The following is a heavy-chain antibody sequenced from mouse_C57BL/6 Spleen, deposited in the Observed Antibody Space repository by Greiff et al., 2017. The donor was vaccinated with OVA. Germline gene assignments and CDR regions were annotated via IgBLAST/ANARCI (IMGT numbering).Heavy chain of an antibody. J-gene: IGHJ1*03. CDR3: ASLRGWCFDV. CDR2: INPNNGGT. Sequence: EVQLQQSGPELVKPGASVKMSCKASGYTFTDYNMHWVKQSHGKSLEWIGYINPNNGGTSYNQKFKGKATLTVNKSSSTSYMELRSLTSEDSAVYYCASLRGWCFDVWGTGTSLTVSS. V-gene: IGHV1-22*01. CDR1: GYTFTDYN.